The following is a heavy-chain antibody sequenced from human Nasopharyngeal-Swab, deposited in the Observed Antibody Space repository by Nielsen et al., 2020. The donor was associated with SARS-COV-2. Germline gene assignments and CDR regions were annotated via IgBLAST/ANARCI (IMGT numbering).Heavy chain of an antibody. CDR3: AKVLWFGELYY. D-gene: IGHD3-10*01. V-gene: IGHV4-4*02. Sequence: SETLSLTCAVSGDSISSSNWWSWVRQPPGKGLEWLGEIYHSGSTNYNPSLKSRVTISVEKSKNQFSLELSSVTAADTAVYYCAKVLWFGELYYWGQGTLVTVSS. J-gene: IGHJ4*02. CDR2: IYHSGST. CDR1: GDSISSSNW.